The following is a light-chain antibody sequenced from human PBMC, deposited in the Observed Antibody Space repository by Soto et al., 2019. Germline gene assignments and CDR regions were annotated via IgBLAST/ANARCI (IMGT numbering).Light chain of an antibody. CDR3: QQHDSYLFT. CDR2: KDS. V-gene: IGKV1-5*03. J-gene: IGKJ3*01. CDR1: QSISSW. Sequence: DIQMTQSPSTLSASVGDRVTITCRASQSISSWLAWYQQKPGKAPKLLIYKDSSLESGVPSRFSGSGSGTEFHLTISSLQPDDFSTYYCQQHDSYLFTVGPGTKVDLK.